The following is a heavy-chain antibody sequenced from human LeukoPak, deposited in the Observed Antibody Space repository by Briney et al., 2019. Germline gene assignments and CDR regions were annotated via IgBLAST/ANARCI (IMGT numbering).Heavy chain of an antibody. Sequence: GESLKISCKGSGYSFTSYWIGWVRQMPGKGLEWMGIIYPGDSDTRYSPSFQGQVTISADKSISTAYLQWSSLKASDTAMYYCASLREGSSSWEDAFDIWGQGTMVTVSS. CDR3: ASLREGSSSWEDAFDI. V-gene: IGHV5-51*01. D-gene: IGHD6-13*01. J-gene: IGHJ3*02. CDR2: IYPGDSDT. CDR1: GYSFTSYW.